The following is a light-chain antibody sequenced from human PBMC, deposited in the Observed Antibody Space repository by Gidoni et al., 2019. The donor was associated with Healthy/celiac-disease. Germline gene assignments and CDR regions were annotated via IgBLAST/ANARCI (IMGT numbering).Light chain of an antibody. V-gene: IGKV3-11*01. CDR1: PSVSSY. CDR2: DAS. Sequence: EIVLTQYPATTSLSPGERATHTSRSSPSVSSYSACYQQKPGQAPRLLIYDASTRATGIPARFSGSGSGTDFTLTISSLEPEDFAVYYCQQDSNWPPRFXQXTKVXIK. CDR3: QQDSNWPPR. J-gene: IGKJ1*01.